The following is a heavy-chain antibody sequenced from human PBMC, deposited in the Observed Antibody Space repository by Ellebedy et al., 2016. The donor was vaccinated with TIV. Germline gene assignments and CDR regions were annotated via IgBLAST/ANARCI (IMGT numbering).Heavy chain of an antibody. Sequence: GSLRLSXTVSGGSISSSTYFWGWIRQRPGRGLEWIGSIYYDGSTYYNPPLKSRVTISVDTSKNQLSMMLYSVTAADTAVYYCARTYCGGDCYPDYWGQGALVTVSS. CDR3: ARTYCGGDCYPDY. CDR2: IYYDGST. CDR1: GGSISSSTYF. J-gene: IGHJ4*02. V-gene: IGHV4-39*01. D-gene: IGHD2-21*01.